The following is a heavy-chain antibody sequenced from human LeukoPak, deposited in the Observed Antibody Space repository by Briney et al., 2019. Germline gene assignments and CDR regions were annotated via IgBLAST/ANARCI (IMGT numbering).Heavy chain of an antibody. CDR1: GGSFSGYY. Sequence: PSETLSLTCAVYGGSFSGYYWSWIRQPPGKGLEWIGEINHSGSTNYNPSLKSRVTISVGTSKNQFSLKLSSVTAADTAVYYCARGYGSGSYNNFNQWGQGLLVAVSS. CDR3: ARGYGSGSYNNFNQ. J-gene: IGHJ4*02. V-gene: IGHV4-34*01. CDR2: INHSGST. D-gene: IGHD3-10*01.